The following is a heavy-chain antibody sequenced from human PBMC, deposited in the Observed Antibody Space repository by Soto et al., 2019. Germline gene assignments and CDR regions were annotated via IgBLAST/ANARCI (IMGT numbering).Heavy chain of an antibody. Sequence: SETLSLTCTVSGGSISSSSYYWGWIRQPPGKGLEWIGSIYYSGSTYYNPSLKSRVTISVDTSKNQFSLKLSSVTAADTAVYYCARINTASKRAVTVFDYWGQGTLVTVSS. CDR3: ARINTASKRAVTVFDY. J-gene: IGHJ4*02. V-gene: IGHV4-39*01. CDR2: IYYSGST. D-gene: IGHD5-18*01. CDR1: GGSISSSSYY.